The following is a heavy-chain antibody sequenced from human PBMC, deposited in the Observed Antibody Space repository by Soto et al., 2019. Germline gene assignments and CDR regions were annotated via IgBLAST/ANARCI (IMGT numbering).Heavy chain of an antibody. Sequence: QVQLVESGGGVVQSGRSLRLSCEASGFIFSTYGMHWVRQAPGKGLEWVALIWYDGTNEHYADSVKGRFTISKDNSKNTLHLEMSGVRVEDTAVYYCARETNGGSFDIWGQGTMVTVSS. D-gene: IGHD2-8*01. CDR1: GFIFSTYG. J-gene: IGHJ3*02. CDR2: IWYDGTNE. V-gene: IGHV3-33*01. CDR3: ARETNGGSFDI.